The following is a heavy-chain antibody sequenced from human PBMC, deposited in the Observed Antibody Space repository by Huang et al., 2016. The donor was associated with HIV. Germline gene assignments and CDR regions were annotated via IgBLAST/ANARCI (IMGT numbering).Heavy chain of an antibody. D-gene: IGHD5-18*01. CDR2: IYPDDSDT. J-gene: IGHJ6*02. CDR3: ARLDTARNYYYYGLDV. CDR1: GYSFAKYW. V-gene: IGHV5-51*01. Sequence: EEQLVQSGAEVKKPGESLKISCEGSGYSFAKYWIGWVRQMPGKGLEWMGCIYPDDSDTRYSPSFQGQVSISTDKSISTAYLQWSSLKASDTAMYYCARLDTARNYYYYGLDVWGQGTSVIVSS.